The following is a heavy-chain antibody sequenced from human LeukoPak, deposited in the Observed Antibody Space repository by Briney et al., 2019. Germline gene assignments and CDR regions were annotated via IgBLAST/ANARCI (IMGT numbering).Heavy chain of an antibody. D-gene: IGHD3-22*01. CDR2: ISADGNNE. CDR1: GSYW. V-gene: IGHV3-30-3*01. Sequence: GGSLRLSCAASGSYWMHWVRQAPGKGLEWVAVISADGNNEHYADSAKGRFTLSRDNAKSTAYLQMNSLRSEDTAVYYCARNDPDSSEDWGQGTLVTVSS. J-gene: IGHJ4*02. CDR3: ARNDPDSSED.